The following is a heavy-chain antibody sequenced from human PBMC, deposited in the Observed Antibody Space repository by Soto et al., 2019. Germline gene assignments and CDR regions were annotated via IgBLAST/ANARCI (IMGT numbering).Heavy chain of an antibody. V-gene: IGHV4-59*01. D-gene: IGHD3-10*01. CDR1: GGSISSYD. Sequence: SETLSLTCTVSGGSISSYDWSWIRQPPGKGLERIGYIYYRGSTNYNPSLKSRVTISVDTSKNQFSLKLSSVTAADTAVYYCAGFPARGGGPGSYYNLKFDPWGQGTLVTVSS. CDR2: IYYRGST. CDR3: AGFPARGGGPGSYYNLKFDP. J-gene: IGHJ5*02.